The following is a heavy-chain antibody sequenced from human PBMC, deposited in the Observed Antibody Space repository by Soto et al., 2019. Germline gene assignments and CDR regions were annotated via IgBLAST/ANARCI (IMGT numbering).Heavy chain of an antibody. V-gene: IGHV3-7*01. CDR1: GFTFSRYW. D-gene: IGHD2-15*01. CDR3: ARDPVCSGGSCYDY. CDR2: IKQDGSEI. Sequence: PGGSLRLSCAASGFTFSRYWMTWVRQAPGKGLEWVANIKQDGSEIYYVDSVKGRFTTSRDNAENSLYLQMNSLRAEDTAVYYCARDPVCSGGSCYDYWGQGTLVTVSS. J-gene: IGHJ4*02.